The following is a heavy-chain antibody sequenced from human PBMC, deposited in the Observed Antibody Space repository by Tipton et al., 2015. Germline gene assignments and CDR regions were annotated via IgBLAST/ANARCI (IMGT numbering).Heavy chain of an antibody. V-gene: IGHV3-9*01. J-gene: IGHJ2*01. D-gene: IGHD3-22*01. CDR1: GFTFVDYA. CDR3: ARGPLIMMVVADWYFDL. Sequence: SLRLSCAASGFTFVDYAMYWVRQAPGKGLEWVSGISWNSAGIGYADSVKGRFTISRDNAKNSLYLQMNSLRAEDTAVYYCARGPLIMMVVADWYFDLWGRGTLVTVSS. CDR2: ISWNSAGI.